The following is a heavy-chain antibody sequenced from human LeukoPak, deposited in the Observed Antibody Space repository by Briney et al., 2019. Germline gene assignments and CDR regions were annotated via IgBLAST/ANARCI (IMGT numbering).Heavy chain of an antibody. Sequence: SETLSLTCTVSGASINSYYWGWVRQPPGKELEWIGYIYDNGSTKSGSTNSNPSLKSRVTLSVDTSKNQFSLKLSSVTAADTAVYYCAKHGRLADFDYWGQGTLVTVSS. CDR1: GASINSYY. CDR3: AKHGRLADFDY. CDR2: IYDNGSTKSGST. J-gene: IGHJ4*02. V-gene: IGHV4-59*08. D-gene: IGHD2-15*01.